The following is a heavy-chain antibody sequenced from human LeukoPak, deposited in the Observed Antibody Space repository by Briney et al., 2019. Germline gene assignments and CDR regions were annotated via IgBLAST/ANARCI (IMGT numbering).Heavy chain of an antibody. V-gene: IGHV4-4*07. D-gene: IGHD3-10*01. CDR3: ARGGSGSRSNWFDP. CDR1: GGSISSYY. Sequence: SETLSLTCTVSGGSISSYYWSWIRQPAGKGLEWIGRIYASGSSHYNPSLNSRVTMSVDTSKKQFSLKLSSVTAADTAVYYCARGGSGSRSNWFDPWGQGTLVTVSS. CDR2: IYASGSS. J-gene: IGHJ5*02.